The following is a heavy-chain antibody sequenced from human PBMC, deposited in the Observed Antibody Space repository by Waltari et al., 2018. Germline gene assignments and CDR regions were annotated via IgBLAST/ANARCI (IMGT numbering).Heavy chain of an antibody. Sequence: QVQPQQWGAGLMKPSATLSLTCAVDGGSFTGYYWTWLRQPPGKGLEWIGEINDSGTINYNSSLKTRVTISVDTSKNQFSLKVTSVTAADTAVYYCARHGRIRAVALIDYWGQGTLVTVSS. CDR3: ARHGRIRAVALIDY. V-gene: IGHV4-34*01. D-gene: IGHD2-15*01. CDR2: INDSGTI. J-gene: IGHJ4*02. CDR1: GGSFTGYY.